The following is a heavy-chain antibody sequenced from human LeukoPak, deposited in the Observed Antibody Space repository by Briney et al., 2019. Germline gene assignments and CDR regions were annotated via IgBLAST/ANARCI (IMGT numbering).Heavy chain of an antibody. V-gene: IGHV3-23*01. CDR2: INGGGGKT. D-gene: IGHD2-8*01. Sequence: PGGSLRLSCAASGFTFSNYAMTWVHQAPRKGLEWVSSINGGGGKTYYTDPVKGRSTISRDNSKNTLYLQMNSLRAEDTAVYYCAKAPTYERRVYGRDVWGQGTTVTVSS. CDR1: GFTFSNYA. J-gene: IGHJ6*02. CDR3: AKAPTYERRVYGRDV.